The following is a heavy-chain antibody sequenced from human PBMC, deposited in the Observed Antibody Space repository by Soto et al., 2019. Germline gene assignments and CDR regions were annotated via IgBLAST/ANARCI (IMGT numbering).Heavy chain of an antibody. Sequence: EVQLVESGGGLVQPGGSLRLSCAASGFTFSNYTMNWVRQAPGKGLEWVSYISSSSSTIYYADSVKGRFTISRDNAKNSLYLQMNSLRDEDTAVYYCARGGYSYIYDYFDYWGQGTLVTVSS. CDR2: ISSSSSTI. D-gene: IGHD5-18*01. CDR1: GFTFSNYT. CDR3: ARGGYSYIYDYFDY. V-gene: IGHV3-48*02. J-gene: IGHJ4*02.